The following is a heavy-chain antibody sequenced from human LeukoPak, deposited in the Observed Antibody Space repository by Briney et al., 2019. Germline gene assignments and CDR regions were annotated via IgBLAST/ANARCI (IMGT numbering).Heavy chain of an antibody. CDR3: AKSVYHSGNY. Sequence: TRGSLRLSCAASGFTISTYGMSWVRQAPGKGLEWVSSISGGTTYYADSVKGRFTISRDNSKNTVSLQMNSLRAEDTAVYYCAKSVYHSGNYWGQGTLVTVSS. J-gene: IGHJ4*02. V-gene: IGHV3-23*01. D-gene: IGHD3-10*01. CDR1: GFTISTYG. CDR2: ISGGTT.